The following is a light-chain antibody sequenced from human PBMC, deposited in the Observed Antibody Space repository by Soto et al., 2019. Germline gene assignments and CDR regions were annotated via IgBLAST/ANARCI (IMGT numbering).Light chain of an antibody. V-gene: IGLV2-14*01. CDR1: SSDIGDYTH. CDR3: SSYTASSTWV. J-gene: IGLJ3*02. CDR2: EVS. Sequence: QSALTQPASVSGSPGQSITISCTGTSSDIGDYTHVSWYQQHPGKAPKLIIYEVSWRPSEISNRFSGSKSGNTASLTVSGLQAEDEADYYCSSYTASSTWVFGGGTKVTVL.